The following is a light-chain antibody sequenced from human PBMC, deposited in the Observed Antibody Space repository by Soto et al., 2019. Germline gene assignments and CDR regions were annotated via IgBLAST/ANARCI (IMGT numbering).Light chain of an antibody. Sequence: EIVSTQSPGTLSLAPWERATLSWRASQSVTTQLAWYQQKPGQAPRLIIHGASSRATGVPDRITGSGSGTDFTLSISRLEPEDFAVYYCQQYGGSTRTFGQGTKVDIK. CDR3: QQYGGSTRT. J-gene: IGKJ1*01. CDR1: QSVTTQ. V-gene: IGKV3-20*01. CDR2: GAS.